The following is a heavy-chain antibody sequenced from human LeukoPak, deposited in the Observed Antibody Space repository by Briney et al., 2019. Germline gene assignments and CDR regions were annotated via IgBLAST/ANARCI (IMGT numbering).Heavy chain of an antibody. CDR1: GYTFTGYY. CDR2: INPNSGGT. D-gene: IGHD3-10*01. Sequence: ASVKVSCKASGYTFTGYYMHWVRQAPGQGLEWMGWINPNSGGTNYAQKFQGRVTTTRDTSISTAYMELSRLRSDDTAVYYCARSMVRGVITAPDYWGQGTLVTVSS. CDR3: ARSMVRGVITAPDY. V-gene: IGHV1-2*02. J-gene: IGHJ4*02.